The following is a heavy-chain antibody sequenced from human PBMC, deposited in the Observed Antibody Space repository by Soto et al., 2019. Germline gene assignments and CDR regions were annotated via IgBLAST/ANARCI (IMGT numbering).Heavy chain of an antibody. D-gene: IGHD3-10*01. Sequence: QVQLQESGPGLVKPSQTLSLTCTVSGGSISSGGYYWSWIRQHPGKGLEWIGYLYYSGSTYYNPSRKSRVTTSVDTSKNRLSLKLSSVTDADTAVYYRAGALYCGSGSSLPPFDYWGQGTLVNVSS. J-gene: IGHJ4*02. CDR3: AGALYCGSGSSLPPFDY. V-gene: IGHV4-31*03. CDR1: GGSISSGGYY. CDR2: LYYSGST.